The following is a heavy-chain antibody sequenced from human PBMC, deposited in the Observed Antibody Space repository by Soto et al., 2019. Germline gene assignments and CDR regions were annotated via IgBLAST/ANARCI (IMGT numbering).Heavy chain of an antibody. Sequence: EVQLVESGGGSVQPGGSLRLSCAASGFSISTYWMNWVRQAPGKGLEWVANIKEDGSAEHYVDSVKGRFTISRDNAKNSLFLDMNSLRGEDTAVYYCARDWGAPGRGSAFGYYYHFGMDVWGQGTTVTVPS. V-gene: IGHV3-7*05. D-gene: IGHD3-16*01. CDR3: ARDWGAPGRGSAFGYYYHFGMDV. J-gene: IGHJ6*02. CDR2: IKEDGSAE. CDR1: GFSISTYW.